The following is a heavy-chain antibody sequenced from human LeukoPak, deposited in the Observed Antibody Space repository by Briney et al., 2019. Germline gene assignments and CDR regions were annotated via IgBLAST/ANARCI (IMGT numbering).Heavy chain of an antibody. CDR2: ISGSGVTS. Sequence: GGSLRLSCAASGFTFSSYAMSWVRQAPGKGLEWVSAISGSGVTSYYADSVKGRFTISRDNSKNTLYLQMNSLRAEDTAVYYCAKVQRSGYNSGWPIDYWGQGTLVTVSS. CDR3: AKVQRSGYNSGWPIDY. V-gene: IGHV3-23*01. CDR1: GFTFSSYA. D-gene: IGHD6-19*01. J-gene: IGHJ4*02.